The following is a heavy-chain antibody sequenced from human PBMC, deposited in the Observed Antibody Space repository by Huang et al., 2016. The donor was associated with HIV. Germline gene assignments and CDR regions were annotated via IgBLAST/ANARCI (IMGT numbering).Heavy chain of an antibody. Sequence: QVQLQESGQGLVKPSDTLSLTCIVSGDSVDSSYSYGGWVRQPPGKGLEWMGSIDSNGKPYYNKYLKSRITISVDTSKNHFSLNLKTVTAADTAVYYCSRGPSTPATELWGQGTMVTVSS. J-gene: IGHJ3*01. V-gene: IGHV4-39*02. D-gene: IGHD1-1*01. CDR3: SRGPSTPATEL. CDR2: IDSNGKP. CDR1: GDSVDSSYSY.